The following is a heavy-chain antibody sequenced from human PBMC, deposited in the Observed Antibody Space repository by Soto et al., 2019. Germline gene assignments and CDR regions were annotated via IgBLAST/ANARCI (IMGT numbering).Heavy chain of an antibody. D-gene: IGHD5-12*01. V-gene: IGHV1-46*03. CDR2: INPSGGTT. Sequence: QVQLVQSGAEVKKPGASVKVSCKASGYTFTNYYIHWLRQAPGQGLEWMGMINPSGGTTSYAQNFQGRVTITSDTSTSTVYMELSSLRSEDTAVYYCAKSLIVATTPEDYWGQGTLVTVSS. CDR3: AKSLIVATTPEDY. CDR1: GYTFTNYY. J-gene: IGHJ4*02.